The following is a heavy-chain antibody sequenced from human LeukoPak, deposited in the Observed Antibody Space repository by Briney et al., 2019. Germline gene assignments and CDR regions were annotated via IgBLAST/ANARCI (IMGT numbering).Heavy chain of an antibody. D-gene: IGHD3-16*01. CDR2: IGWNSGKI. CDR3: AKGVRFGEFFALAPPFDP. CDR1: GFTFDDYA. V-gene: IGHV3-9*01. J-gene: IGHJ5*02. Sequence: PGGSLRLSCAASGFTFDDYAMHWVRQVPGKGLEWVSGIGWNSGKIGYADSVKGRFTISRDNAKNSLYVQMNSLRPEDTALYYCAKGVRFGEFFALAPPFDPWGQGTLVTVSS.